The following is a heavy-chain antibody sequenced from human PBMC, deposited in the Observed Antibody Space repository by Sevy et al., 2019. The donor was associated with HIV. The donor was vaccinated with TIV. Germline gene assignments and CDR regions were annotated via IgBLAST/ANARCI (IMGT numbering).Heavy chain of an antibody. J-gene: IGHJ4*02. V-gene: IGHV3-30*18. CDR3: AKDDIVVVPAASPAPDY. CDR2: ISYDGNNK. D-gene: IGHD2-2*01. Sequence: GGSLRLSCAASGFTFSSYGMHWVHQAPGKGLEWVAVISYDGNNKYYADSVKGRFTISRDNSKNTLYLQMNSLRAEDTAVYYCAKDDIVVVPAASPAPDYWGQGTLVTVSS. CDR1: GFTFSSYG.